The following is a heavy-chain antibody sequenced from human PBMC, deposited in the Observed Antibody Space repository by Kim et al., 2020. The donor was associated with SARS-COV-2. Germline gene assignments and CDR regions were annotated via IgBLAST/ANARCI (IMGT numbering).Heavy chain of an antibody. CDR1: GFTFSSYG. D-gene: IGHD3-22*01. CDR2: IWYDGSNK. CDR3: ARDPVITMIDSDAFDI. V-gene: IGHV3-33*01. J-gene: IGHJ3*02. Sequence: GGSLRLSCAASGFTFSSYGMHWVRQAPGKGLEWVAVIWYDGSNKYYADSVKGRFTISRDNSKNTLYLQMNSLRAEDTAVYYCARDPVITMIDSDAFDIWGQGTMVTVSS.